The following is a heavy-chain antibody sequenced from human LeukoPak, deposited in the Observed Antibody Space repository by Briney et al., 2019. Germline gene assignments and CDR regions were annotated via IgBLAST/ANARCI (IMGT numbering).Heavy chain of an antibody. D-gene: IGHD3-10*01. CDR1: GFTLSSST. CDR3: AKGTDGAGSYRPFDY. CDR2: INSGGTT. V-gene: IGHV3-23*01. Sequence: GGSLRLSCAASGFTLSSSTMSWLRQAPGKGLEWVSAINSGGTTSAESVKGRFTISRDDSKNTLYLQMNSLRAEDTAVYYCAKGTDGAGSYRPFDYWGQGTLVTVSS. J-gene: IGHJ4*02.